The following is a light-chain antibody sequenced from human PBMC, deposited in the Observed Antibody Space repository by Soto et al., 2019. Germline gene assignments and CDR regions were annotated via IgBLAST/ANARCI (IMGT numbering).Light chain of an antibody. CDR3: QQVYSYPFT. CDR1: RGISSY. CDR2: AAS. J-gene: IGKJ3*01. Sequence: DIQLTQSPSFLSASVGDRVTITCRASRGISSYLAWYQQKPGKAPKLLIYAASNLQSGVPSRFSGSGSGTESTLTISSLHPEDFATYYCQQVYSYPFTFGPGTKVDIK. V-gene: IGKV1-9*01.